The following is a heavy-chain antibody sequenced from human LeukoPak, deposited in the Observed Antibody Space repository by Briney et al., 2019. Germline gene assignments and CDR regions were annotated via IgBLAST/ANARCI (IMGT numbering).Heavy chain of an antibody. Sequence: SETLSLTCTVSGGSINSYYWSCSRQPPRKGLEWTGYIYYSGSTNYNPSLESRVTISVDTSKNQFSLKLTSVTAADTAVYYCARSTAVAGNDAFDIWGRGTMVTVSS. CDR1: GGSINSYY. V-gene: IGHV4-59*01. CDR2: IYYSGST. CDR3: ARSTAVAGNDAFDI. D-gene: IGHD6-19*01. J-gene: IGHJ3*02.